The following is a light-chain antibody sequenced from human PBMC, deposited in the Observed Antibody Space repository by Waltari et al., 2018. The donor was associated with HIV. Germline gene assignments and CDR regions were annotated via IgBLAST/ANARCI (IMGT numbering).Light chain of an antibody. J-gene: IGLJ3*02. Sequence: QSVVTQPPSASGTPGQRVTISCYGSDSNIGSNYVYWYQDLPGTAPKLLIYKNNQRSSGVPDRFSGSKSDTSASLAISGLRSEDEADYYCASWDDNLNSWVFGGGTKLTVL. CDR1: DSNIGSNY. CDR3: ASWDDNLNSWV. CDR2: KNN. V-gene: IGLV1-47*01.